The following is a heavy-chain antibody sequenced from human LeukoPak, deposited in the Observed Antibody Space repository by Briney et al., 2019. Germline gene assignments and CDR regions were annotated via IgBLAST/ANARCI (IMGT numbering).Heavy chain of an antibody. D-gene: IGHD1-26*01. CDR1: GGSFSGYY. CDR3: ARKIVGATTR. J-gene: IGHJ4*02. Sequence: SETLSLACAVYGGSFSGYYWSWIRQPPGKGLEWIGEINHSGSTNYNPSLKSRVTISVDTSKNQFSLKLSSVTAADTAVYYCARKIVGATTRWGQGTLVTVSS. V-gene: IGHV4-34*01. CDR2: INHSGST.